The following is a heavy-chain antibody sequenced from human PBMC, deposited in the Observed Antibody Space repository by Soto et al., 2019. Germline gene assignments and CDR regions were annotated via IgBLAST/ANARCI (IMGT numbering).Heavy chain of an antibody. CDR1: GFTFSSYG. Sequence: TGGSLRLSCAASGFTFSSYGMHWVRQAPGKGLEWVAVISYDGSNKYYADSVKGRFTISRDNSKNTLYLQMNSLRAEDTAVYYCAKEDDERAFDIWGQGTMVTVS. V-gene: IGHV3-30*18. J-gene: IGHJ3*02. D-gene: IGHD1-1*01. CDR3: AKEDDERAFDI. CDR2: ISYDGSNK.